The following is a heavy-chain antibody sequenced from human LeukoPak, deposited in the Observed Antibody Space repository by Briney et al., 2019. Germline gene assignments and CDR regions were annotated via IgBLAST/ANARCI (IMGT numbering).Heavy chain of an antibody. CDR2: IYYSGST. CDR3: ARDYYDSISAFDP. CDR1: GGPISSGDYY. V-gene: IGHV4-30-4*01. Sequence: SETLSLTCTVSGGPISSGDYYWSWIRQPPGKGLEWIGYIYYSGSTYYNPSLKSRVTISVDTSKNQFSLKLSSVTAADTAVYYCARDYYDSISAFDPWGQGTLVTVSS. D-gene: IGHD3-22*01. J-gene: IGHJ5*02.